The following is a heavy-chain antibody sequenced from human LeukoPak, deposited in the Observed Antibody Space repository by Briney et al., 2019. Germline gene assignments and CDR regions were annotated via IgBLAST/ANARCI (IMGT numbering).Heavy chain of an antibody. CDR1: GYTFTGYY. V-gene: IGHV1-2*06. CDR3: ARAKSSGTSGYYYDWDFDY. J-gene: IGHJ4*02. Sequence: ASVKVSCKASGYTFTGYYMHWVRQARGQGLEWMGRINPNSGGTNYAQKFQGRVTMTRDTSISTAYMELSRLRSDDTAVYYCARAKSSGTSGYYYDWDFDYWGQGTLVTVSS. D-gene: IGHD3-22*01. CDR2: INPNSGGT.